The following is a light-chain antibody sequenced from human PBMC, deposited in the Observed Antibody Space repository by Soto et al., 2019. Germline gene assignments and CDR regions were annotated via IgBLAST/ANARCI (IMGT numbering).Light chain of an antibody. CDR3: QQYHSWPA. CDR2: DAS. CDR1: QDISNY. V-gene: IGKV1-33*01. Sequence: DIQMTQSPSSLSASVGDRVTITCQASQDISNYLNWYQQKPGKAPKLLIYDASNLETGVPSRFSGSGSGTDFTFTISSLQPEDSAVYYCQQYHSWPAFGQGTKVEIK. J-gene: IGKJ1*01.